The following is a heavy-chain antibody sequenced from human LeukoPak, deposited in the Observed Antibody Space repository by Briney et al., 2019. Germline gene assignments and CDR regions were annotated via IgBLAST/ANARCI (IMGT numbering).Heavy chain of an antibody. CDR3: ARDPQSGSSPGPLDY. CDR2: ISSSSSYI. D-gene: IGHD1-26*01. Sequence: PGGSLRLSCAASGFTVSSNYMSWVRQAPGKGLEWVSSISSSSSYIYYADSVKGRFTISRDNAKNSLYLQMNSLRAEDTAVYYCARDPQSGSSPGPLDYWGQGTLVTVSS. J-gene: IGHJ4*02. V-gene: IGHV3-21*01. CDR1: GFTVSSNY.